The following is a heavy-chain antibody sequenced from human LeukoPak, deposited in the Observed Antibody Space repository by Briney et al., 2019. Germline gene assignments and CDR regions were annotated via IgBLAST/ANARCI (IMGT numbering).Heavy chain of an antibody. Sequence: GGSLRLSCAASGFTFDDHAMHWVRQAPGKGLEWVSGISWNSGSIGYADSVKGRFTISRDNAKNSLYLQMNSLRAEDTALYYCAKDIGAGGIVVASYFDYWGQGTLVTVSS. CDR3: AKDIGAGGIVVASYFDY. J-gene: IGHJ4*02. CDR1: GFTFDDHA. V-gene: IGHV3-9*01. CDR2: ISWNSGSI. D-gene: IGHD2-2*01.